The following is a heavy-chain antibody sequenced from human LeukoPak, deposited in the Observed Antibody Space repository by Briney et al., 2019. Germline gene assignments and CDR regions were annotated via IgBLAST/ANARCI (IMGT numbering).Heavy chain of an antibody. CDR2: ISYDGSNK. J-gene: IGHJ3*02. V-gene: IGHV3-30-3*01. D-gene: IGHD3-3*01. CDR1: GFTFSSYA. Sequence: GGSLRLSCAASGFTFSSYAMHWVRQAPGKGLEWVAVISYDGSNKYYADSVKGRFTISRDNSKNTLYLQMNSLRAEDTAVYYCARGLYDFWSGSDAFDIWGQGTMVTVSS. CDR3: ARGLYDFWSGSDAFDI.